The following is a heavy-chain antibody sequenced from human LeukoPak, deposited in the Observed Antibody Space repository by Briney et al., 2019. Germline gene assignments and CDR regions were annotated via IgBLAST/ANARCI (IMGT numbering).Heavy chain of an antibody. D-gene: IGHD3-3*01. J-gene: IGHJ4*02. V-gene: IGHV1-69*04. CDR2: IIPIIDVT. Sequence: SVKVSCKASGGTFSSYAISWVRQAPGQGLEWMGRIIPIIDVTNSAQKFQGRVAITADTSTSTVYMELTSLRSEDTAIYYCASSGRDFDYWGQGTLVTVSS. CDR3: ASSGRDFDY. CDR1: GGTFSSYA.